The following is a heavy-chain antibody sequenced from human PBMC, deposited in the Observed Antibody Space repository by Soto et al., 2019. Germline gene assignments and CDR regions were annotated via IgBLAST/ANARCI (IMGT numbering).Heavy chain of an antibody. CDR3: ARAPYSRTSFHFDF. CDR1: GYTFTAYH. CDR2: INPSLGTA. V-gene: IGHV1-46*01. J-gene: IGHJ4*02. D-gene: IGHD3-22*01. Sequence: GASVKVSCKASGYTFTAYHMHWVRQAPGQGLEWVGIINPSLGTANYAQKSQGRVAMTWDTSTTTVYMELSSLRSDDTAVYYCARAPYSRTSFHFDFWGQGTLVTVSS.